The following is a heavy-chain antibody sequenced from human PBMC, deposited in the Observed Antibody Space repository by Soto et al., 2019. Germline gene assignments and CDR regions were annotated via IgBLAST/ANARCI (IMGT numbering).Heavy chain of an antibody. CDR2: ISYDGSNK. D-gene: IGHD2-2*01. CDR3: AKELGYCSSTSCYACYYYYGMDV. V-gene: IGHV3-30*18. Sequence: GGSLRLSCAASGFTFSSYGMHWVRLAPGKGLEWVAVISYDGSNKYYADSVKGRFTISRDNSKNTLYLQMNSLRAEDTAVYYCAKELGYCSSTSCYACYYYYGMDVWGQGTTVTVSS. CDR1: GFTFSSYG. J-gene: IGHJ6*02.